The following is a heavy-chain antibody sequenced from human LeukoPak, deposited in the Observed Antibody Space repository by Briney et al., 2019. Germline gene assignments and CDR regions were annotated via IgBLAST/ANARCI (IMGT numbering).Heavy chain of an antibody. V-gene: IGHV3-74*03. CDR1: GFTFSTYW. CDR3: ARDYAGSPDY. CDR2: INGDGSTT. D-gene: IGHD3-10*01. Sequence: GGSLRLSCTASGFTFSTYWINWVRQSPGKGLVWVALINGDGSTTTHADSVKGRFTISRDNAKNTAYLQMNSLRDEDTAVYFCARDYAGSPDYRGQGTLVTVSA. J-gene: IGHJ4*02.